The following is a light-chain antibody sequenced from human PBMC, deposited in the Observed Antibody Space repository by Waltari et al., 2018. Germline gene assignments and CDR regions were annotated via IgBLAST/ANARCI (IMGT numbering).Light chain of an antibody. V-gene: IGKV4-1*01. J-gene: IGKJ2*01. Sequence: DIVLTQPPDTLAVTLGERAAIDCKSSRSVLYSANNKNYLAWYQQKPGQPPKLLIYGASTRESGVPDRFSGSGSGTDFTLTISSLQAEDVAVYYCQQHYSTPYTFGQGTKLEIK. CDR2: GAS. CDR3: QQHYSTPYT. CDR1: RSVLYSANNKNY.